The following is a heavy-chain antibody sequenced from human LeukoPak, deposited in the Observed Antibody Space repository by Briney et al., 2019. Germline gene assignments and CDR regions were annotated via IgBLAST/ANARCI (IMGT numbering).Heavy chain of an antibody. V-gene: IGHV3-21*01. D-gene: IGHD3-22*01. CDR2: ISGSSNYI. J-gene: IGHJ3*01. CDR1: GFTFSTYR. CDR3: ARGRTSYYDSHDAFDV. Sequence: PGGSLRLSCAAAGFTFSTYRIDWVRQAPGEGLEWVSSISGSSNYIYYADSVKGRFTVSRDNAKNSVYLQMNSLRAEDTAMYYCARGRTSYYDSHDAFDVWGQGTLVTVSS.